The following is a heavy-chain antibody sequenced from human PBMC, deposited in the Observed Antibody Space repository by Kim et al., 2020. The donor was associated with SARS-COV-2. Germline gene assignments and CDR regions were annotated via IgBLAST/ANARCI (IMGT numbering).Heavy chain of an antibody. D-gene: IGHD3-10*01. CDR1: GGSFSGYY. J-gene: IGHJ6*03. V-gene: IGHV4-34*01. CDR3: ARGPYYGGSVTSYYMDV. Sequence: SETLSLTCAVYGGSFSGYYWSWVRQPPGKGLEWIGEIHQSGSSNYNPSLKSRVSISTDTSKNQFSLRLNSVTAADTAVYYCARGPYYGGSVTSYYMDVWGNVITVTVSS. CDR2: IHQSGSS.